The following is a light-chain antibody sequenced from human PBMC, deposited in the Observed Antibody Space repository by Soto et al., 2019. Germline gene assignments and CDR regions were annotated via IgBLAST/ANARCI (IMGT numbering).Light chain of an antibody. J-gene: IGKJ1*01. CDR2: GAS. V-gene: IGKV3-15*01. CDR1: QSVTTN. Sequence: EVVMTQSPATLSVSPGERATLSFRASQSVTTNMAWYQQKPGQAPRLLIYGASTRATGIPARFSGSGSGTDFTLTISSLQSEDVAVYYCQQYNNWPPWTFGQGTKVDI. CDR3: QQYNNWPPWT.